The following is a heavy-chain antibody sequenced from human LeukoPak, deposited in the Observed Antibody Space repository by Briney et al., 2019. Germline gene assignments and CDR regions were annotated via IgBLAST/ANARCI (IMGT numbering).Heavy chain of an antibody. J-gene: IGHJ1*01. CDR1: GFIFSSYE. Sequence: PGGSLRLSCAASGFIFSSYEMNWVRQAPGKGLEWVSAISGSGGTTYYADSVKGRFTISRDNSKNRLHLQMNSLRAEDTAVYYCAQGRFTMDPWGQGTLVTVSS. CDR3: AQGRFTMDP. D-gene: IGHD3-10*01. V-gene: IGHV3-23*01. CDR2: ISGSGGTT.